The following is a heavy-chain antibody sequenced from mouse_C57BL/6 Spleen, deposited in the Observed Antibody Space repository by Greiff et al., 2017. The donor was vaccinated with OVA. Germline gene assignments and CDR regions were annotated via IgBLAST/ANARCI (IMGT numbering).Heavy chain of an antibody. CDR3: ARPITTVVAPFGY. Sequence: EVKLVESGGDLVKPGGSLKLSCAASGFTFSSYGMSWVRQTPDKRLEWVATISSGGSYTYYPDSVKGRFTISRDNAKNTLYLQRSSLKSEDTAMYYCARPITTVVAPFGYWGQGTTLTVSS. V-gene: IGHV5-6*01. D-gene: IGHD1-1*01. J-gene: IGHJ2*01. CDR2: ISSGGSYT. CDR1: GFTFSSYG.